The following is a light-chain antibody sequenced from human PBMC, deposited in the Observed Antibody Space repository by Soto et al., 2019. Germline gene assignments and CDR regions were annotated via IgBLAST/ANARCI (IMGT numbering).Light chain of an antibody. CDR3: QQTDDFPLT. V-gene: IGKV1D-12*01. Sequence: DIQMTQSPSSVSASVGDTVTIAFGASQGIYSRLAWYQQKPGKAPELLIYATSTLQNGVPSRFSGSGFGTDFTLSISSLQPEDSASYFCQQTDDFPLTFGGGTKVDI. CDR2: ATS. CDR1: QGIYSR. J-gene: IGKJ4*01.